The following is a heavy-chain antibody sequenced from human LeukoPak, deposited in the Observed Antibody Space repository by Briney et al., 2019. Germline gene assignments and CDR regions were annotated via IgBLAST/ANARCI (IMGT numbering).Heavy chain of an antibody. D-gene: IGHD6-19*01. CDR1: GGSISSYY. V-gene: IGHV4-59*01. Sequence: SETLSLTCTVSGGSISSYYWSWIRQPPGKGLEWIGYIYYSGSTNYNPSLKSRVTTSLDTSKNQLSLKLTSVTAADSAVYYCAGSSGWSGVLDYWGQGTLVTVSS. CDR2: IYYSGST. J-gene: IGHJ4*02. CDR3: AGSSGWSGVLDY.